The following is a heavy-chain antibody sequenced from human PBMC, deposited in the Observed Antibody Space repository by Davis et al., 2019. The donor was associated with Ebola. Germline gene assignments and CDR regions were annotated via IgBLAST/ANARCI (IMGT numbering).Heavy chain of an antibody. D-gene: IGHD3-3*01. CDR1: GGSFSGYY. CDR3: AGHDYDFWSGYYATNWFDP. CDR2: INHSGST. V-gene: IGHV4-34*01. Sequence: SETLSLTCAVYGGSFSGYYWSWIRQPPGKGLEWIGEINHSGSTNYNPSLKSRVTISVDTSKNQFSLKLSSVTAADTAVYYCAGHDYDFWSGYYATNWFDPWGQGTLVTVSS. J-gene: IGHJ5*02.